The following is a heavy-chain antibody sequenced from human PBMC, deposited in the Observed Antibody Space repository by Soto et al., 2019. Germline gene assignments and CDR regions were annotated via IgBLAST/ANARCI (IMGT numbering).Heavy chain of an antibody. J-gene: IGHJ4*02. Sequence: EVQLLESGGGLVQPGGSLRLSCAASGFTFSSYAMSWVRQAPGKGLEWVSAISGSGGSTYYADSVKGRFTISRDNSKNTLYLQMNSLRAEDTDVYYCAKSPSGDLNSADYWGQGTLVTVSS. V-gene: IGHV3-23*01. D-gene: IGHD4-17*01. CDR1: GFTFSSYA. CDR3: AKSPSGDLNSADY. CDR2: ISGSGGST.